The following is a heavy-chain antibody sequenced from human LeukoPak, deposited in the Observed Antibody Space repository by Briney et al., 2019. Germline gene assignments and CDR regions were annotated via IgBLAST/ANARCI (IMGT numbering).Heavy chain of an antibody. CDR1: GFTFSSSY. J-gene: IGHJ4*02. V-gene: IGHV3-64*01. D-gene: IGHD3-10*01. CDR2: ISPSGDST. CDR3: ARGLYYGSGQYYFDY. Sequence: GGSLRLSCAVYGFTFSSSYMHWVRQAPGKGLEYVSAISPSGDSTYYTNSVKGRFTISRDNSKNTLFLQMGSLTAEDMAVYYCARGLYYGSGQYYFDYWGRGTLVTVSS.